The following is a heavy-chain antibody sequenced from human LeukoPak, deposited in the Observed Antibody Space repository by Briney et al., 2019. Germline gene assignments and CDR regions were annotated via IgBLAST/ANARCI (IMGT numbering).Heavy chain of an antibody. V-gene: IGHV1-18*01. CDR2: ISAYNGNT. CDR3: ARSGYYDSSGYYSTPIHFDY. D-gene: IGHD3-22*01. Sequence: GASVKVSFTASGYTFTSYGISWVRQAPGQGLEWMGWISAYNGNTNYAQKLQGRVTMTTDTSTSTAYMELRSLGSDDTAVYYCARSGYYDSSGYYSTPIHFDYWGQGTLVTVSS. CDR1: GYTFTSYG. J-gene: IGHJ4*02.